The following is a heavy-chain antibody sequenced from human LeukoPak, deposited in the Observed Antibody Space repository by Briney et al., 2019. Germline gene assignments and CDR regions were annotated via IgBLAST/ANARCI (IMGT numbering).Heavy chain of an antibody. Sequence: PGGSLRLSCTASGFTFSNYWMHWVRQVPGKGLVWVSRINTGGSSTTYADSVKGRFTISRDNAKNTLYLQMSSLRVEDTAVYYCARSNQADDYWGQGTLVTVSS. D-gene: IGHD4-11*01. CDR3: ARSNQADDY. CDR2: INTGGSST. V-gene: IGHV3-74*01. CDR1: GFTFSNYW. J-gene: IGHJ4*02.